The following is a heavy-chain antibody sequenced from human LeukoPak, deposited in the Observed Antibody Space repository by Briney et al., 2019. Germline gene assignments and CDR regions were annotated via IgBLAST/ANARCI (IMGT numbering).Heavy chain of an antibody. D-gene: IGHD1-26*01. CDR2: ISGSGGST. CDR3: AKDKRVVGGRHGSYYYGMDV. V-gene: IGHV3-23*01. Sequence: PGGSLRLSCAASGFTFSSYAMSWVRQAPGKGLEWVSAISGSGGSTYYADSVRGRFTSSRDNSKNTLYLQRNSLRAEDTAVYYCAKDKRVVGGRHGSYYYGMDVWGQGTTVTVSS. CDR1: GFTFSSYA. J-gene: IGHJ6*02.